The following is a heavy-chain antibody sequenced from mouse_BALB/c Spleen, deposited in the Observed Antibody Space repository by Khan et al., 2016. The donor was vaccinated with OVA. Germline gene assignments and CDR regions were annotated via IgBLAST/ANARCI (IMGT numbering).Heavy chain of an antibody. J-gene: IGHJ3*01. CDR3: ARSTYRYAFAY. D-gene: IGHD2-14*01. Sequence: EVQLQESGPSLVKPSQTLSLTCSVTGDSITSGYWCWIRKFPGNKLEYMGYILYSGSTSYNPSLKSRISITRHTSQNPYSLQLNSVTTEDTATYYCARSTYRYAFAYWGQGTLVTVSA. CDR1: GDSITSGY. V-gene: IGHV3-8*02. CDR2: ILYSGST.